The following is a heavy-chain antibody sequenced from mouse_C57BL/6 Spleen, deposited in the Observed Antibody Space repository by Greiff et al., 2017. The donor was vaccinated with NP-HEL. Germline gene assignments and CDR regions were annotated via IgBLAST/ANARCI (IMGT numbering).Heavy chain of an antibody. CDR3: ARSEGNYGFAY. CDR1: GYTFTSYW. V-gene: IGHV1-69*01. CDR2: IDPSDSYT. Sequence: VQLQQPGAELVMPGASVKLSCKASGYTFTSYWMHWVKQRPGQGLEWIGEIDPSDSYTNYNQKFKGKSTLTVDKSSSTAYMQLSSLTSEDSAVYYCARSEGNYGFAYWGQGTLVTVSA. J-gene: IGHJ3*01. D-gene: IGHD2-1*01.